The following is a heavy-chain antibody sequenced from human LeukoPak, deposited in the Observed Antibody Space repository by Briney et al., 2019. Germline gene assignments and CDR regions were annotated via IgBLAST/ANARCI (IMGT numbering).Heavy chain of an antibody. Sequence: GGSLRLSCAASGFLFRSYGMSWVRQVPGKGLVWVSRIKGDGTSTSYADSVKGRFTISRDNAKNTLYLQMNSLRAEDTAVYYCASGTASYYWGQGTLVTVSS. CDR3: ASGTASYY. CDR2: IKGDGTST. J-gene: IGHJ4*02. CDR1: GFLFRSYG. V-gene: IGHV3-74*01.